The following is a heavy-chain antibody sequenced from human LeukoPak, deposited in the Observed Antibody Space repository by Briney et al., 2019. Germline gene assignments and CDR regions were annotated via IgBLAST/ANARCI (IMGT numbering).Heavy chain of an antibody. D-gene: IGHD2-15*01. Sequence: SETLSLTCAVYGGSFSGYYWSWIRQPPGKGLEWIGEINHSGSTNYNPSLKNRVTISVDTSKNQFSLKLSSVTAADTAVYYCARPPRGYNYYMDVWGKGTTVTVSS. CDR1: GGSFSGYY. CDR2: INHSGST. CDR3: ARPPRGYNYYMDV. J-gene: IGHJ6*03. V-gene: IGHV4-34*01.